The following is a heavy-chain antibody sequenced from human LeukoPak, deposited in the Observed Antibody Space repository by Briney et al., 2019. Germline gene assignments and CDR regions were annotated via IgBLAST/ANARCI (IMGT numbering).Heavy chain of an antibody. V-gene: IGHV3-11*04. Sequence: GGSLRLSCAASGFTFSDYYMSWIRQAPGKGLEWVSYISSSGSTIYYADSVKGRFTISRDNAKNSLYLQMNSLRAEDTAVYYCARDKGEYYDFWSGYSNSNDYWGQGTLVTVSS. CDR2: ISSSGSTI. CDR1: GFTFSDYY. D-gene: IGHD3-3*01. J-gene: IGHJ4*02. CDR3: ARDKGEYYDFWSGYSNSNDY.